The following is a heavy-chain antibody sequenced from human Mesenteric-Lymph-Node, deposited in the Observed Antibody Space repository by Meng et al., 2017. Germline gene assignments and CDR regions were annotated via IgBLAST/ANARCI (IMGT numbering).Heavy chain of an antibody. D-gene: IGHD6-19*01. J-gene: IGHJ4*02. CDR1: GGSISSSNW. Sequence: GRLQGSGPGLVKPSGTLSHTCAVSGGSISSSNWWSWVRQPPGKGLEWIGEIYHSGSTNYNPSLKSRVTISVDKSKNQFSLKLSSVTAADTAVYYCASFPPPGKQWLVTDYWGQGTLVTVSS. V-gene: IGHV4-4*02. CDR3: ASFPPPGKQWLVTDY. CDR2: IYHSGST.